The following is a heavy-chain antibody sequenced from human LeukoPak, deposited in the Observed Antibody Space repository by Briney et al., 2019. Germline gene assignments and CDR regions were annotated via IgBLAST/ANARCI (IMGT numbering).Heavy chain of an antibody. V-gene: IGHV3-43*02. CDR1: GFTFDDYA. Sequence: GGSLRLSCVASGFTFDDYALHWVRQAPGKGLEWVSLISGDSNSTYYADSVKGRFTMSSDNTKNSLFLQMNSLTSDDTALYYCAKGLAGATFWFWGQGALVTVSS. J-gene: IGHJ4*02. CDR2: ISGDSNST. D-gene: IGHD1-26*01. CDR3: AKGLAGATFWF.